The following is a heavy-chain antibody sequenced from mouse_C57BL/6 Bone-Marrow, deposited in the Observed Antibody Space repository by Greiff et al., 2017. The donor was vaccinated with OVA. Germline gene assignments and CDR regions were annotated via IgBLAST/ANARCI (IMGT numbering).Heavy chain of an antibody. CDR1: GFTFSSYA. CDR3: ARDRELRPCDY. J-gene: IGHJ2*01. Sequence: EVQVVESGGGLVKPGGSLKLSCAASGFTFSSYAMSWVRQTPEKRLEWVATISDGGSYTYYPDNVKGRFTISRDNAKNNLYLQMSHLKSEDTAMYYCARDRELRPCDYWGQGTTLTVSS. CDR2: ISDGGSYT. V-gene: IGHV5-4*01. D-gene: IGHD3-2*02.